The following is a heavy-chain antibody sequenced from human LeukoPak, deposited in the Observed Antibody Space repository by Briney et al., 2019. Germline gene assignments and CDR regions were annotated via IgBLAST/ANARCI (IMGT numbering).Heavy chain of an antibody. Sequence: GGSLRLSCAASGFTFSSYAMSWVRQAPGKGLEWVSAISGSGGSTYYADSVKGRFTISRDDAKNSLYLQMNSLRAEDTAVYFCARAFDTSWDYYYMDVWGKGTTVTVSS. CDR2: ISGSGGST. CDR1: GFTFSSYA. D-gene: IGHD2-2*01. J-gene: IGHJ6*03. CDR3: ARAFDTSWDYYYMDV. V-gene: IGHV3-23*01.